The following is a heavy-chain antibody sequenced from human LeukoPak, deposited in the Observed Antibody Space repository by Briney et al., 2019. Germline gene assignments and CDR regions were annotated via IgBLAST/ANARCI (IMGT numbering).Heavy chain of an antibody. Sequence: GGSLRLSCAASGFTFSSYAMSWVRQAPGKGLEWVSAISGSGGSTYYADSVKGRFTISRDNSKNTLYLQMNSLGAEDTAVYYCAKDQGVYDFWSGYLFDYWGQGTLVTVSS. CDR3: AKDQGVYDFWSGYLFDY. D-gene: IGHD3-3*01. CDR2: ISGSGGST. J-gene: IGHJ4*02. CDR1: GFTFSSYA. V-gene: IGHV3-23*01.